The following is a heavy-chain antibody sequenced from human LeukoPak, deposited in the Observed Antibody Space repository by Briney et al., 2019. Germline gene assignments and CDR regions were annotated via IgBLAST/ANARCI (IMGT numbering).Heavy chain of an antibody. V-gene: IGHV4-59*08. CDR2: IYYSGST. J-gene: IGHJ3*01. CDR3: VRSYCSTTSCYAVGAFDL. D-gene: IGHD2-2*01. CDR1: GGSISSYY. Sequence: PSETLSLTCTVSGGSISSYYWSWIRQPPGKGLEWIGYIYYSGSTYYNPSLKSRVTISVVTSKNQFSLKLSSVTAADTAVYYCVRSYCSTTSCYAVGAFDLWGQGTMVTVSS.